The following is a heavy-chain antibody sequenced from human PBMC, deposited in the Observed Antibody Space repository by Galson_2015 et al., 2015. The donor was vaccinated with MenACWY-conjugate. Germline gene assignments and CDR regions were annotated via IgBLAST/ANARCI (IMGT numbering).Heavy chain of an antibody. CDR2: ITSNGGST. V-gene: IGHV3-64D*06. CDR1: GFTFRSYA. D-gene: IGHD2-15*01. Sequence: SLRLSCAASGFTFRSYAMHWVRQAPGKGLECVSAITSNGGSTYYADSVKGRFTISRDNSKNTLYLQVGSLRADDTAVYYCVKDRGGGIVVAANPDYWGQGTLVTVSS. CDR3: VKDRGGGIVVAANPDY. J-gene: IGHJ4*02.